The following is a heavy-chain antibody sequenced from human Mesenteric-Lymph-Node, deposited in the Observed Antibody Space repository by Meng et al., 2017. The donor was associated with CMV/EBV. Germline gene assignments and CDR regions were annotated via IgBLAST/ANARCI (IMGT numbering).Heavy chain of an antibody. CDR3: ARGGRLDTAMAHYYYGMDV. CDR1: GYTFTGYY. Sequence: ASVKVSCKASGYTFTGYYMHWVRQAPGQGLEWMGWINPNSGGTNYAQKFQGRVTMTRDTSISTAYMELSRLRSDDTAVYYCARGGRLDTAMAHYYYGMDVWGQGTTVTVSS. J-gene: IGHJ6*02. V-gene: IGHV1-2*02. D-gene: IGHD5-18*01. CDR2: INPNSGGT.